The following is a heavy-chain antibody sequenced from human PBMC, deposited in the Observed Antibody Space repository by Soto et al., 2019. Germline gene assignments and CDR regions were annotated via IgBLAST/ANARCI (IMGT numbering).Heavy chain of an antibody. V-gene: IGHV1-69*13. D-gene: IGHD3-22*01. Sequence: AASVKVSCKASGGTFSSYAISWARQAPGQGLEWMGGIIPIFGTANYAQKFQGRVTITADESTSTAYMELSSLRSEDTAVYYCAKNVRRTLEDYDNAFDIWGQGKMVTVSS. CDR1: GGTFSSYA. CDR2: IIPIFGTA. J-gene: IGHJ3*02. CDR3: AKNVRRTLEDYDNAFDI.